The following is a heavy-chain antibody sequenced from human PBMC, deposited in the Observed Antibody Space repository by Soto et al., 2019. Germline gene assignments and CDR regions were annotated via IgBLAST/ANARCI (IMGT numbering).Heavy chain of an antibody. V-gene: IGHV3-74*03. J-gene: IGHJ4*02. CDR3: ATAEVDY. CDR1: GFTFGDYW. CDR2: MTGDGRTT. Sequence: GGSLRLSCAASGFTFGDYWMHWVRQPPGKGPEWVSRMTGDGRTTQYADSVKGRFAASRDNAKSTLYLQMNSLRAEDTAVYYCATAEVDYWGPGTLVTVSS.